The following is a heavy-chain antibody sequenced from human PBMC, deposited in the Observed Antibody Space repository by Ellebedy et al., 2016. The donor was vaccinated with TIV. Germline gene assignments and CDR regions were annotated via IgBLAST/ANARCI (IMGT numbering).Heavy chain of an antibody. CDR1: RYTFTSYD. Sequence: ASVKVSXKASRYTFTSYDINWVRQATGQGLEWMGWMNPNSGNTGYAQKFQGRVTMTRNTSISTAYMELSSLRSEDTAVYYCARMYSSSWYNYYYYGMDVWGKGTTVTVSS. D-gene: IGHD6-13*01. J-gene: IGHJ6*04. CDR2: MNPNSGNT. CDR3: ARMYSSSWYNYYYYGMDV. V-gene: IGHV1-8*01.